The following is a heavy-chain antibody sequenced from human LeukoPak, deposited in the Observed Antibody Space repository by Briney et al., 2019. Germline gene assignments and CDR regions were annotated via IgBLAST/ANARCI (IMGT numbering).Heavy chain of an antibody. CDR3: ARELGYFDY. Sequence: GGSLRLSCAPSGLTLCRYWMSCVGQAPGKGLEWVANINQDGSEKYYVDSVKGRFTISRDNAKNSLYLQMNSLRAEDTAVYYCARELGYFDYWGQGTLVTVSS. CDR2: INQDGSEK. CDR1: GLTLCRYW. D-gene: IGHD3-16*01. V-gene: IGHV3-7*01. J-gene: IGHJ4*02.